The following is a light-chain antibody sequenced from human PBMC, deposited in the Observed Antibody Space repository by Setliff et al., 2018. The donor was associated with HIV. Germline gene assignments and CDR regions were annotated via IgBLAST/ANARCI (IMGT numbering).Light chain of an antibody. CDR1: SSNIGSNY. CDR3: AAWDDSLSALL. CDR2: RND. V-gene: IGLV1-47*01. Sequence: QSVLTQAPSASGTPGQRVTISCSGSSSNIGSNYVYWYQQLPGTAPKLLIYRNDQRPSGVPARFSGSKSGASASLAISGLRSEDGADYSCAAWDDSLSALLFGGGTKVTVL. J-gene: IGLJ2*01.